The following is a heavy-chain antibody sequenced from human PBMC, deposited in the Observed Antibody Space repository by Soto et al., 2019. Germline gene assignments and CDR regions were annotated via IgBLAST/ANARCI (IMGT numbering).Heavy chain of an antibody. CDR1: GDTFSFYT. V-gene: IGHV1-69*02. Sequence: QVQMVQSGAEVKKPGSSVKVSCKASGDTFSFYTINWVRQAPGLGLEWMGRVNPILSMSNYAQKFQGRVTMTADKPTSTASTVLRSLRSEEPASYSGATSYGTGYRAVDYWGQGALVTVSS. D-gene: IGHD3-10*01. CDR3: ATSYGTGYRAVDY. CDR2: VNPILSMS. J-gene: IGHJ4*02.